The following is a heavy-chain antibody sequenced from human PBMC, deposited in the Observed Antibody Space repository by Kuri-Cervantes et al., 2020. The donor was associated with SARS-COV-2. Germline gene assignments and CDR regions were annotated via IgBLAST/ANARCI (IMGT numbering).Heavy chain of an antibody. CDR1: GGSISSSSYY. Sequence: SETLSLTCTVSGGSISSSSYYWGWIRQPPGKGLGWIGITYYSGSTYYNPSLKSRVTISVDTSKNQFSLKLSSVTAADTAVYYCARHSEYGDYVPPGGAFDIWGQGTMVTVSS. D-gene: IGHD4-17*01. CDR3: ARHSEYGDYVPPGGAFDI. CDR2: TYYSGST. V-gene: IGHV4-39*01. J-gene: IGHJ3*02.